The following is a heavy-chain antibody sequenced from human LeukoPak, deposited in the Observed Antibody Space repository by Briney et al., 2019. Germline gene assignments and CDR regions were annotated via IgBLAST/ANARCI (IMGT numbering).Heavy chain of an antibody. V-gene: IGHV1-69*05. J-gene: IGHJ5*02. CDR1: GGTFSSYA. Sequence: AASVKVSCKASGGTFSSYAISWVRQAPGQGLEWMGGIIPTFGTANYAQKFQGRVTITTDESTSTAYMELSSLRSEDTAVYYCAREICGMPCTSQDWFDPWGQGTLVTVSS. D-gene: IGHD2-2*01. CDR2: IIPTFGTA. CDR3: AREICGMPCTSQDWFDP.